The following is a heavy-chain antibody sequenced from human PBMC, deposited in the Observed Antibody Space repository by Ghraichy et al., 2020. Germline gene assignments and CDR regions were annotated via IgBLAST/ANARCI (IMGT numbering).Heavy chain of an antibody. D-gene: IGHD6-13*01. CDR3: ARGFESSWYWFDS. Sequence: TLSLTCTVSGGSISNYYWRWIRQAPGKGLEWIGHVYYGGNTVYNPSLKSRVIISSDAPKDQFSLELISVTAADTAVYYCARGFESSWYWFDSCGQGALVTVSS. J-gene: IGHJ5*01. V-gene: IGHV4-59*08. CDR1: GGSISNYY. CDR2: VYYGGNT.